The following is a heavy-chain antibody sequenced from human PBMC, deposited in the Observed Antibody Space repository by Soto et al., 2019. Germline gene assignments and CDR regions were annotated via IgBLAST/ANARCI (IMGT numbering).Heavy chain of an antibody. CDR2: TRHDGSNT. J-gene: IGHJ4*02. CDR3: ARDGVGATTFFGYFDY. Sequence: QVQLVESGGGVVQPGRSLRLSCAASGFTFSGYGMHWVRQAPGKGLEWVAITRHDGSNTYYADSVRGRFTISRDNSKKTLYLQMDSLRAADTAVYYCARDGVGATTFFGYFDYWGQGTLVTVSS. V-gene: IGHV3-33*01. D-gene: IGHD1-26*01. CDR1: GFTFSGYG.